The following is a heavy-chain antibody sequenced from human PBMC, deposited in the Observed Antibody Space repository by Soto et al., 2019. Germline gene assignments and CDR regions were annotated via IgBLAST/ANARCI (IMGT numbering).Heavy chain of an antibody. CDR1: GFSLSTSGVA. V-gene: IGHV2-5*02. CDR2: IYWDDDK. CDR3: THTLLSTLTGGFDY. J-gene: IGHJ4*02. Sequence: SGPTLVNPTQTLTLTCTFSGFSLSTSGVAVGWIRQPPGKALEWLALIYWDDDKRYNPSLKTRLTITKDTSKNQLVVTMTNMEPGDTATYYFTHTLLSTLTGGFDYWGQGTLVTVPS.